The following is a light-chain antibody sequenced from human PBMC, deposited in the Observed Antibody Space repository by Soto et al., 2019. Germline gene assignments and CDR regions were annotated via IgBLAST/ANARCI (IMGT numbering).Light chain of an antibody. V-gene: IGKV3-20*01. CDR1: QSVSGNY. Sequence: ESVLTQSPGTLSLSPGESTTLSCRASQSVSGNYLAWYQQKPGQAPRLLISGASSRATGIPDRFSGSGSGTDFTLTISRLEPEECAVYYCQQYGGSPLVTFGGGNKVEIK. J-gene: IGKJ4*01. CDR3: QQYGGSPLVT. CDR2: GAS.